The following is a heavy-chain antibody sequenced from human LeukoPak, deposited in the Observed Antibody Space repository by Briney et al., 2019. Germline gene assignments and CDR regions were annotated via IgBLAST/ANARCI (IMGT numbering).Heavy chain of an antibody. CDR1: GFTFSSYG. CDR2: IWYDGSNK. CDR3: AKEAGYCSGGSCPYYFDY. J-gene: IGHJ4*02. D-gene: IGHD2-15*01. V-gene: IGHV3-33*06. Sequence: PGRSLRLSCAASGFTFSSYGMHWLRQAPGKGLEWVAVIWYDGSNKYYADSVKGRFTISRDDSKNTLYLQMNSLRAEDTAVYYCAKEAGYCSGGSCPYYFDYWGQGTLVTVSS.